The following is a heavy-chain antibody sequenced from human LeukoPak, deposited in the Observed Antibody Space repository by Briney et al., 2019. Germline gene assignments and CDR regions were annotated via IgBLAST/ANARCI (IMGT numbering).Heavy chain of an antibody. CDR1: GFTFSRFA. Sequence: GGSLRLSCEASGFTFSRFAMSWVRQAPGKGLEWVSSISRSDRTTYYADSVKGRFTISRDNSKNILYLQMNRLRADDTALYYCAKDGNYLDSSGYLIPFDYWGLGTLVTVSS. CDR2: ISRSDRTT. D-gene: IGHD3-22*01. J-gene: IGHJ4*02. CDR3: AKDGNYLDSSGYLIPFDY. V-gene: IGHV3-23*01.